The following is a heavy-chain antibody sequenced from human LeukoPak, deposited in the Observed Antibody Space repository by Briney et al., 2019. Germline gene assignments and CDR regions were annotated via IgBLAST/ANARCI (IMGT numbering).Heavy chain of an antibody. V-gene: IGHV1-8*03. CDR2: MNPNSGNT. CDR3: ASYSGYAQ. CDR1: GYTFSSYD. J-gene: IGHJ4*02. Sequence: ASVKVSCKASGYTFSSYDVNWVRQATGQGLEWMGWMNPNSGNTGYAQKFQGRVTISRNTSITTAYMELSGLTSEDTAVYYCASYSGYAQWGQGTLVTVSS. D-gene: IGHD5-12*01.